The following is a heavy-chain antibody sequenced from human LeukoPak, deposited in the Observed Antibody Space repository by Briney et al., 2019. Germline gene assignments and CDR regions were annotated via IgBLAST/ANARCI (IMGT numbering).Heavy chain of an antibody. V-gene: IGHV4-39*01. CDR3: ARYYYGSGSYGWFDP. Sequence: SETLSLTCTVPGDSISSSSYYWGWIRQPPGKGLEWIGSIYYSGSTYYNPSLKSRVTISVDTSKNQFSLKLSSVTAADTAVYYCARYYYGSGSYGWFDPWGQGTLVTVSS. CDR2: IYYSGST. D-gene: IGHD3-10*01. J-gene: IGHJ5*02. CDR1: GDSISSSSYY.